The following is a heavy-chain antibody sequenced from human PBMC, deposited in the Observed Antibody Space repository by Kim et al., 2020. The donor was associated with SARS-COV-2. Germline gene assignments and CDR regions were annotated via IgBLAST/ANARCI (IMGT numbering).Heavy chain of an antibody. CDR3: IKELRADPSAIDY. V-gene: IGHV3-23*01. D-gene: IGHD3-16*01. J-gene: IGHJ4*02. Sequence: YADPLRGRFTISRDNSKNSLSLQRNSLGGEDTAVYYCIKELRADPSAIDYWGQGTLVTVSS.